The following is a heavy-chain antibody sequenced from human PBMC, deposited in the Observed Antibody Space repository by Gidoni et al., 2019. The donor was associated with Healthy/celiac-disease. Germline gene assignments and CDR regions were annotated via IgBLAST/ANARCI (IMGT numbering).Heavy chain of an antibody. CDR3: AGALRHDAFDI. V-gene: IGHV4-39*01. J-gene: IGHJ3*02. CDR2: IYYSGST. D-gene: IGHD4-17*01. Sequence: LEWIGSIYYSGSTYYNPSLKSRVTISVDTSKNQFSLKLSSVTAADTAVYYCAGALRHDAFDIWGQGTMVTVSS.